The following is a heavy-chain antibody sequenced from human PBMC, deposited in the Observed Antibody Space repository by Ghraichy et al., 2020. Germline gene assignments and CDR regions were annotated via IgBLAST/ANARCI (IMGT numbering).Heavy chain of an antibody. CDR2: ISYSGDT. V-gene: IGHV4-39*01. J-gene: IGHJ6*03. Sequence: SETLSLTCTVSGAYIKSNDYYWGWIRQSPGKGLEWIASISYSGDTSYNPSLRSRVTISLDSSKNQFSLELRSVTAADTAVYFCARQYGGNIYFYYYYMDVWGNGTTVTVSS. D-gene: IGHD4-23*01. CDR1: GAYIKSNDYY. CDR3: ARQYGGNIYFYYYYMDV.